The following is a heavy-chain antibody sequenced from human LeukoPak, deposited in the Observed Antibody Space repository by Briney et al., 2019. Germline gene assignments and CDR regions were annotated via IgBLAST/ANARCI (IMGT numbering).Heavy chain of an antibody. D-gene: IGHD2-2*01. Sequence: SQTLSLTCAISGDSVSSNSAAWNWIRQSPSRGLEWLGRTYYRSKWYNDYAVSVKSRITINPDTSKNQFSLQLNSATPEDTAVYYCARGGKHCSSTSCYRWTFDYWGQGTLVTVSS. CDR1: GDSVSSNSAA. CDR3: ARGGKHCSSTSCYRWTFDY. CDR2: TYYRSKWYN. J-gene: IGHJ4*02. V-gene: IGHV6-1*01.